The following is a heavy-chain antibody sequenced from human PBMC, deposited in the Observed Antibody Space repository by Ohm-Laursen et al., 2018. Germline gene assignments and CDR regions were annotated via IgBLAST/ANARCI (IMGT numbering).Heavy chain of an antibody. CDR3: ARDVGEGYLVDY. D-gene: IGHD5-24*01. CDR2: ISSSSTYI. CDR1: GFTFSNYA. Sequence: GSLRLSCAASGFTFSNYAMNWVRQAPGKGLEWVSSISSSSTYIFYANSVKGRFTISRDNAKNSLYLQMNSLRAEDTAVYYCARDVGEGYLVDYWGQGILVTVSS. V-gene: IGHV3-21*01. J-gene: IGHJ4*02.